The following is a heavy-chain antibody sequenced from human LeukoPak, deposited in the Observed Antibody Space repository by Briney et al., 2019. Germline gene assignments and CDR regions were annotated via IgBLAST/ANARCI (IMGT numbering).Heavy chain of an antibody. CDR1: GFTFSSYG. CDR2: ISYDGSNK. D-gene: IGHD5-18*01. CDR3: ANLVDTAMAQIDY. J-gene: IGHJ4*02. Sequence: PGGSLRLSCAASGFTFSSYGMHWVRQAPGKGLEWVAVISYDGSNKYYADSVKGRFTISRDNSKNTLYLQMNSLRAEDTAVYYCANLVDTAMAQIDYWGQGTLVTVSS. V-gene: IGHV3-30*18.